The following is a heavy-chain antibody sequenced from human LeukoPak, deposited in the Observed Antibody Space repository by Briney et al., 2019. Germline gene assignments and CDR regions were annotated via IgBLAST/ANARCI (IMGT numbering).Heavy chain of an antibody. Sequence: GGSLRLSCAASGFSFSTYTMHWVRRAPGKGLEWVAVISHDENDKFYADSVKGRSTISRDNSHNSLFLQTSSLTVEDTAIYYCARVGGLRRISYSYFDFWGQGTLVTVSS. V-gene: IGHV3-30*04. D-gene: IGHD2-21*01. CDR3: ARVGGLRRISYSYFDF. J-gene: IGHJ4*02. CDR2: ISHDENDK. CDR1: GFSFSTYT.